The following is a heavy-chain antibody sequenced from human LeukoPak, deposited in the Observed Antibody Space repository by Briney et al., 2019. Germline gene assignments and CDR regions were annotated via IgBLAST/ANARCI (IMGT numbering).Heavy chain of an antibody. CDR1: GFTFSSYG. V-gene: IGHV3-30*02. Sequence: PGGSLRLSCAASGFTFSSYGMHWVRQAPGKGLQWVAFIRYDGSNKYYADSVKGRFTISRDNSKNTLYLQMNSLRAEDTALYYCARDNYDSSGYYWPRAYRGQGTLVTVSS. J-gene: IGHJ4*02. CDR2: IRYDGSNK. CDR3: ARDNYDSSGYYWPRAY. D-gene: IGHD3-22*01.